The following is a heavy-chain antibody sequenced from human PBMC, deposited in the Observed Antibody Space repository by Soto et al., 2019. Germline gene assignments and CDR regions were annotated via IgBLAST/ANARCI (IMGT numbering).Heavy chain of an antibody. CDR1: GYTFTSYG. CDR3: ARTVTIFGVASNWFDP. D-gene: IGHD3-3*01. J-gene: IGHJ5*02. CDR2: ISAYNGNT. Sequence: DSVKVSCKASGYTFTSYGISWVRQAPGQGLEWMGWISAYNGNTNYAQKLQGRVTMTTDTSTSTAYMELRSLRSDDTAVYYCARTVTIFGVASNWFDPWGQGTLVTVS. V-gene: IGHV1-18*01.